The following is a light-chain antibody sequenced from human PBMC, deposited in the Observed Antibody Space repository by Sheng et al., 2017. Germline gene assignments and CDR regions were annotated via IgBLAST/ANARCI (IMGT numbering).Light chain of an antibody. Sequence: DIQMTQSPSSLSASVGDRVTITCRASQNIDRSLNWYQEKPGKAPNLLIYAASSLQSGVPSRFSGSGSGTDFTLTISSLQPEDFATYSCQQAYGTPYTFGQGTRLEIK. CDR2: AAS. CDR3: QQAYGTPYT. V-gene: IGKV1-39*01. CDR1: QNIDRS. J-gene: IGKJ2*01.